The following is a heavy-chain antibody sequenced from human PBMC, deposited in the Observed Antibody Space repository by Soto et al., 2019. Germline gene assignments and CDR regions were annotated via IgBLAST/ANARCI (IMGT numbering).Heavy chain of an antibody. CDR2: IKSKTDGGRT. CDR1: GFTFSNAW. J-gene: IGHJ4*02. V-gene: IGHV3-15*01. CDR3: TRGMR. Sequence: GGSLRLSCAASGFTFSNAWMSWVRQAPGKGLEWVGRIKSKTDGGRTDYAAPVKGRFTISRDDSKNTLYLQMNNLKTEDTAVYYCTRGMRWGQGTLVTVSS.